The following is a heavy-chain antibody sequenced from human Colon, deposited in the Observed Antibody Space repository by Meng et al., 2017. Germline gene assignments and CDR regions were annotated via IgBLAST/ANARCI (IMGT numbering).Heavy chain of an antibody. V-gene: IGHV4-59*01. Sequence: GSLRLSCTVSGGSIGDYYWSWIRQPPGKGLEWIAYVHSSAGTQYNPSLKSRVTISVDTSKNQVSLKLSSVTAADTAVYFCTREGIDGYNYFDYWGQGTLVTVSS. CDR3: TREGIDGYNYFDY. CDR1: GGSIGDYY. D-gene: IGHD5-24*01. CDR2: VHSSAGT. J-gene: IGHJ4*02.